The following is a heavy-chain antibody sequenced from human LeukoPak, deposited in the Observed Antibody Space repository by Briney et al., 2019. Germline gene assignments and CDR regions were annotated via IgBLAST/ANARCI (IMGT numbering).Heavy chain of an antibody. V-gene: IGHV4-34*01. D-gene: IGHD5-18*01. CDR1: GGSFSGYY. CDR2: INHSGST. J-gene: IGHJ4*02. Sequence: PSETLSLTCAISGGSFSGYYWSWIRQPPGKGLEWIGEINHSGSTNYNPSLKSRVSISIDTSKNQFSLRLSSVTAAETAVYYCARARGYSYGSEFDHWGQGTLVTVSS. CDR3: ARARGYSYGSEFDH.